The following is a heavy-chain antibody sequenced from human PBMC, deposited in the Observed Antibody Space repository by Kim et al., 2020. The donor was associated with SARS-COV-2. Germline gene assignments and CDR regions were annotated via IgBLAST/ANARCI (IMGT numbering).Heavy chain of an antibody. V-gene: IGHV4-39*02. CDR3: ARDGTDNWGQFDH. Sequence: SETLSLTCTVSGGSISRNNYYWGWIRQPPGKGLEWIGSIYYSGRTYYNLSLKSRVTIFVDTSKNQFSLQLRSVTAADMAVYFCARDGTDNWGQFDHWGHGTLVTVSS. CDR2: IYYSGRT. J-gene: IGHJ4*01. CDR1: GGSISRNNYY. D-gene: IGHD1-1*01.